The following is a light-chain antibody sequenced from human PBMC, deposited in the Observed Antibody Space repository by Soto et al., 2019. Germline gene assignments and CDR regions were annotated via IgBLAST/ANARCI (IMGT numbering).Light chain of an antibody. J-gene: IGKJ1*01. CDR3: QQYNNWPPERT. CDR1: QSVSTN. Sequence: EIVMTQSPATLSVSPGERATRSCRASQSVSTNLAWYRQKPGQAPRLLIYGASIRATGIPARFSGRGSGTEFTLTISSLQSEDFAVYYCQQYNNWPPERTFGHGTKVEIK. CDR2: GAS. V-gene: IGKV3-15*01.